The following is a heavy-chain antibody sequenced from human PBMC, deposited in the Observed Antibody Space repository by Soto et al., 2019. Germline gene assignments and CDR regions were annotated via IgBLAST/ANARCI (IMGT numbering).Heavy chain of an antibody. V-gene: IGHV3-7*03. CDR2: IKQDGSEK. Sequence: GGSLRLSCAASGFTFSNYWMSWVRQAPGKGLEWVANIKQDGSEKYYVDSVKGRFTISRDNAKNSLYLQMNSLRADDTALYYCASESSSGTSDYWGQGTLVTVSS. CDR3: ASESSSGTSDY. D-gene: IGHD1-26*01. CDR1: GFTFSNYW. J-gene: IGHJ4*02.